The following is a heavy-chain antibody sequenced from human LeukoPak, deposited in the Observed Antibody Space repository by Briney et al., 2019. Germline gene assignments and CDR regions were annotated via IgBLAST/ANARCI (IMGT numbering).Heavy chain of an antibody. Sequence: SETLSFTCAVYDGSFSGFLWIWIRQPPGKGLEWLGEITHSGSTNYNPSLRSRVTMSVDTSKNQFSLNLSAVTAADTAVYYCARGHANGYYYNFDYWGQGTLVTVSS. J-gene: IGHJ4*02. CDR3: ARGHANGYYYNFDY. CDR1: DGSFSGFL. CDR2: ITHSGST. V-gene: IGHV4-34*01. D-gene: IGHD3-22*01.